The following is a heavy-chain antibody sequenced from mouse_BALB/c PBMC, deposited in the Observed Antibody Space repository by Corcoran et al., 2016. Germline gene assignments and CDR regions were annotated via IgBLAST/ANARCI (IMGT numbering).Heavy chain of an antibody. CDR3: AREPYAMDY. Sequence: QIQLVQAGPELTKPGETVKIACKTSGYTFTNYGMNWVKQAPGKGLKWMGWINTYTGEPTYADDFKGRFAFSLETSASTAYLQINNLKNEDTATYFCAREPYAMDYWGQGTSVTVS. CDR1: GYTFTNYG. J-gene: IGHJ4*01. CDR2: INTYTGEP. V-gene: IGHV9-3-1*01.